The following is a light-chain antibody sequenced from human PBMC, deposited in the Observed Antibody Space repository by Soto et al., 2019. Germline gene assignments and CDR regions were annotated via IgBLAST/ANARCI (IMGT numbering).Light chain of an antibody. CDR3: QHYYNSWT. CDR1: QSLLHSSDNRNY. J-gene: IGKJ1*01. V-gene: IGKV4-1*01. Sequence: EIVMAQFPETLAVSVGDMATIKRRSSQSLLHSSDNRNYLTWYQQKAGQPPKLIIDWASTRASGVPDRFSGSGSGTDFTLTISSLQAEDVAVYYCQHYYNSWTFGQGTKVDI. CDR2: WAS.